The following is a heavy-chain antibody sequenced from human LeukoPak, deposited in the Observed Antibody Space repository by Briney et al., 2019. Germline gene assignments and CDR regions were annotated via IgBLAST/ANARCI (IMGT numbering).Heavy chain of an antibody. V-gene: IGHV3-20*04. CDR2: INWNGGNT. D-gene: IGHD3-22*01. CDR3: AKDLAYDSSGSFDY. CDR1: GFTFSTYG. J-gene: IGHJ4*02. Sequence: PGGSLRLSCAASGFTFSTYGMSWVRQAPGKGLEWVSGINWNGGNTDYADSVKGRFTISRDNAKNSLYLQMNSLRAEDTALYYCAKDLAYDSSGSFDYWGQGTLVTVSS.